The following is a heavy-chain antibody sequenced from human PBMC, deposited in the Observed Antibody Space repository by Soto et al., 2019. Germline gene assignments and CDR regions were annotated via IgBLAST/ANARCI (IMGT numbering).Heavy chain of an antibody. D-gene: IGHD4-17*01. CDR1: GGSISSSSYY. CDR2: IYYSGST. J-gene: IGHJ4*02. Sequence: QLQLQESGPGLVKPSETLSLTCTVSGGSISSSSYYWGWIRQPPGKGLEWIGSIYYSGSTYYNPSLKTRVTISVDTSKNQFSLKLSSVTAADTAVYYCAGMTTVTRYFDYWGQGTLVTVSS. CDR3: AGMTTVTRYFDY. V-gene: IGHV4-39*01.